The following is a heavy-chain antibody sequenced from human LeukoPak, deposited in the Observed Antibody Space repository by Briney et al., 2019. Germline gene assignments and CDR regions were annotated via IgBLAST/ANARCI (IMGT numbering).Heavy chain of an antibody. J-gene: IGHJ4*02. Sequence: GGSLRLSCAASGFIFNSYSMNWIRQAPGKGLEWVSSISFRSSISYADSVKGRFTISRDNDRNSVYLQMNSLRAEDTAIYYCARNPRGTSPPDYFDCWGQGTLVTVSS. CDR1: GFIFNSYS. D-gene: IGHD3-16*01. V-gene: IGHV3-69-1*02. CDR3: ARNPRGTSPPDYFDC. CDR2: ISFRSSI.